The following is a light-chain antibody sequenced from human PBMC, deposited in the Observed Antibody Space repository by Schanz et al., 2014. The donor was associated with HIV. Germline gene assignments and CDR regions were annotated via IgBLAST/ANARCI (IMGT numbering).Light chain of an antibody. V-gene: IGKV1-39*01. CDR1: HNINRN. Sequence: DIQMTQSPSSLSASVGDRVTITCRASHNINRNLNWYHQKPGKAPKLLIYTASHLHTGVPSRFSGSGSGTHFTLTINSLQFDDFATYYCQQSYSATPYTFGQGTRLEIK. CDR3: QQSYSATPYT. CDR2: TAS. J-gene: IGKJ2*01.